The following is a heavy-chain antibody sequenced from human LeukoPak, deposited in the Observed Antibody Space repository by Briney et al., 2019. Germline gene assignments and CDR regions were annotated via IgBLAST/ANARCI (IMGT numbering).Heavy chain of an antibody. D-gene: IGHD2-2*01. CDR2: ISYDGSNK. CDR1: GFTFSSYA. Sequence: GGSLRLSCAASGFTFSSYAMHRVRQAPGKGLVWVAVISYDGSNKYYADSVKGRFTISRDNSKNTLYLQMNRLRAEDTAVCYCARASRYCSSTSCWYWFDHWGQGTLVTVSS. V-gene: IGHV3-30*04. CDR3: ARASRYCSSTSCWYWFDH. J-gene: IGHJ5*02.